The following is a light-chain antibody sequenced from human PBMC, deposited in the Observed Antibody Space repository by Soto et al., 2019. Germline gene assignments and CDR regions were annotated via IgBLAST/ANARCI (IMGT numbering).Light chain of an antibody. CDR2: GAS. CDR1: QDISRY. Sequence: QLTQSPSSLSASVGDRVTITCRASQDISRYLAGYQQRAGKAPKLLIYGASTSQSGVPSRFSGSRSGTEFTLTISSLQPEDFATYHCQQLQRTPFTFGPGTTVDV. J-gene: IGKJ3*01. CDR3: QQLQRTPFT. V-gene: IGKV1-9*01.